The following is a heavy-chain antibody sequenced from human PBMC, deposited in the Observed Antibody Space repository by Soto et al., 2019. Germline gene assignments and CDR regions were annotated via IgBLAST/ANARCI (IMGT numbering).Heavy chain of an antibody. CDR2: IYSGGST. CDR1: GFTVSSNY. D-gene: IGHD1-1*01. Sequence: EVQLVESGGGLIQPGGSLRLSCAASGFTVSSNYMSWVRQAPGKGLEWVSVIYSGGSTYYADSVKGRFTISRDNSKKTLYLQMNSLRAEDTAVYYCARDLRRNWKGGYYYYYYGMDVWGQGTTVTVSS. J-gene: IGHJ6*02. CDR3: ARDLRRNWKGGYYYYYYGMDV. V-gene: IGHV3-53*01.